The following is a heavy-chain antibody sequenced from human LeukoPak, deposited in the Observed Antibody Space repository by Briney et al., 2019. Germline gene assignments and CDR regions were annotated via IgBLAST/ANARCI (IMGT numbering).Heavy chain of an antibody. CDR2: ISYDGSNK. J-gene: IGHJ4*02. CDR3: AKGQAMRFRLNSIYFDY. V-gene: IGHV3-30*18. CDR1: GFTFSSYG. Sequence: PGGSLRLSCAASGFTFSSYGMHWVRQAPGKGLEWVAVISYDGSNKYYADSVKGRFTISRDNSKNTLYLQMNSLRAEDTAVYYCAKGQAMRFRLNSIYFDYWGQGTLVTVSS. D-gene: IGHD2-2*01.